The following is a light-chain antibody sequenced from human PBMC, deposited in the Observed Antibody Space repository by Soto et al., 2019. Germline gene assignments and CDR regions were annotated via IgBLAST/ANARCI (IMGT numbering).Light chain of an antibody. CDR3: CSFAGSSTSVV. J-gene: IGLJ2*01. CDR2: EVS. CDR1: SSDIGSSNL. V-gene: IGLV2-23*02. Sequence: QAVLTQPASVSGSPGQSITISCTGTSSDIGSSNLVSWYQQHPGKAPKLIIYEVSRRPSGVSGRFSGSKSGNTASLTISGLQAEDEADYYCCSFAGSSTSVVFGAGTKLTVL.